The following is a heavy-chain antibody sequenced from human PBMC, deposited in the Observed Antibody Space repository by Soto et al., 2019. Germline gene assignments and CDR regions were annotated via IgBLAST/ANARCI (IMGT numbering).Heavy chain of an antibody. V-gene: IGHV3-21*01. CDR3: ARVGLVVPYYGMDV. CDR2: ISSSSSYI. D-gene: IGHD3-22*01. J-gene: IGHJ6*02. Sequence: DVQLVESGGGLVKPGGSLRLSCAASGFTFSSYSMNWVRQAPGKGLEWVSSISSSSSYIYYADSVKGRFTISRDNAKNSLYLQMNSLRAEDTAVYYCARVGLVVPYYGMDVWGQGTTVTVSS. CDR1: GFTFSSYS.